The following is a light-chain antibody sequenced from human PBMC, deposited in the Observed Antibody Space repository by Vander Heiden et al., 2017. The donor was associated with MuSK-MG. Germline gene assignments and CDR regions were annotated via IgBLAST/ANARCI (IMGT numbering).Light chain of an antibody. CDR2: AAA. Sequence: IQMTQSPSSLSASVGDRVTITCRASQSISNFLNWYQYKPGKAPKLLIYAAASLQSGGPSRFSGSGSGTDFTLTISSRQPEDFATYYCQQNDSTPPYSFGQGTKLEI. V-gene: IGKV1-39*01. CDR3: QQNDSTPPYS. CDR1: QSISNF. J-gene: IGKJ2*01.